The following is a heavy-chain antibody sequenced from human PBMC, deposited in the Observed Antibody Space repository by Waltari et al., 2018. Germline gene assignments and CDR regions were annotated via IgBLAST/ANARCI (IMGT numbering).Heavy chain of an antibody. CDR1: GFTFSTYA. CDR3: AKEVSLYTSGWPPDAFDI. Sequence: EVQLLESGGGLVQPGGSLRLSCVASGFTFSTYAMSWVRQTPGKGLEWVSGIIGSGGITYYADSVKGRFTISRDNSKNTLYLQMHTLRAEDTAVYYCAKEVSLYTSGWPPDAFDIWGQGTMVTVSS. CDR2: IIGSGGIT. D-gene: IGHD6-19*01. J-gene: IGHJ3*02. V-gene: IGHV3-23*01.